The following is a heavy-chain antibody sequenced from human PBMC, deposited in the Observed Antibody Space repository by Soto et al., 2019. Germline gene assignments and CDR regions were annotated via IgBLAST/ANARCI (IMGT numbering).Heavy chain of an antibody. V-gene: IGHV4-39*01. CDR1: GGSISSSSYY. Sequence: SETLSLTCTVSGGSISSSSYYWGWIRQPPGKGLEWIGSIYYSGSTYYNPSLKSRVTISVDTSKNQFSLKLSSVTAADTAVYYCARHVSGRDTAMVNWFDPWGQGTLDTVSS. CDR2: IYYSGST. CDR3: ARHVSGRDTAMVNWFDP. D-gene: IGHD5-18*01. J-gene: IGHJ5*02.